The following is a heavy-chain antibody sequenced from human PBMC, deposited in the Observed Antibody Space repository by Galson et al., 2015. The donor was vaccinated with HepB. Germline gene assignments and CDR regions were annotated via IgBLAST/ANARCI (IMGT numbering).Heavy chain of an antibody. CDR2: IYPGDSDT. CDR3: ARATYYYDSSGYQGFDY. V-gene: IGHV5-51*03. Sequence: QSGAEVKKPGESLKISCKGSGYSFTSYWIGWVRQMPGKGLEWMGIIYPGDSDTRYSPSFQGQVTISADKSISTAYLQWSSLKASDTAMYYCARATYYYDSSGYQGFDYWGQGTLVTVSS. CDR1: GYSFTSYW. D-gene: IGHD3-22*01. J-gene: IGHJ4*02.